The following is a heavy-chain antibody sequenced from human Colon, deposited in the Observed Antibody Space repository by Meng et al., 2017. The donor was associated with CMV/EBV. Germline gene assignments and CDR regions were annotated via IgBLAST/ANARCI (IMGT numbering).Heavy chain of an antibody. Sequence: GGSLRLSCQGSGYTYSNYWIGWVRQMPGKGLEWMAIIYPDDSETRYSPSFRGQVTISVDKSTTTAYLQWSSLKTSDTAIYYCASPTSDFYYYGMDAWGQGTTVTVSS. CDR3: ASPTSDFYYYGMDA. V-gene: IGHV5-51*01. J-gene: IGHJ6*02. CDR1: GYTYSNYW. CDR2: IYPDDSET.